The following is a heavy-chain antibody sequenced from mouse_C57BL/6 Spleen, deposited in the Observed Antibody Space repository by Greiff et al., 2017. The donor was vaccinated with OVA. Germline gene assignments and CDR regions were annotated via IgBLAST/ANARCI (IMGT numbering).Heavy chain of an antibody. V-gene: IGHV1-12*01. CDR1: GYTLTSYN. CDR2: IYPGNGAT. J-gene: IGHJ4*01. D-gene: IGHD2-4*01. Sequence: SGAELVRPGASVKMSCKASGYTLTSYNMHWVKQPPRQGLEWIGAIYPGNGATSYNQTFKGQATMTVDKASSTAYMQLSSLTSEDSAVYFCAREPYDYDGGYAMDYWGQGASVTVAS. CDR3: AREPYDYDGGYAMDY.